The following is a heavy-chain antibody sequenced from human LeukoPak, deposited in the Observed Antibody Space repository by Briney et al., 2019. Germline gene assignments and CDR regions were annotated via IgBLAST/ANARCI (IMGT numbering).Heavy chain of an antibody. CDR2: IYYSGTT. V-gene: IGHV4-59*08. CDR1: GGSISSNY. Sequence: PSETLSLTCTVSGGSISSNYWSWLRQPPGKGLEWIGYIYYSGTTSYTPSLKSRVTMSEDTSKNQSALKLSSVTAEDTAVYYCARSYSVSYYAYWGQGTLVTVSS. J-gene: IGHJ4*02. CDR3: ARSYSVSYYAY. D-gene: IGHD1-26*01.